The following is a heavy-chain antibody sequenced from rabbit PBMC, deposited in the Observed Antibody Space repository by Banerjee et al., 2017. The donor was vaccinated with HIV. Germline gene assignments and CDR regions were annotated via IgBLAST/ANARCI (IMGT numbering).Heavy chain of an antibody. V-gene: IGHV1S45*01. CDR3: ARDLGASGAYGIDL. CDR1: GFSFSSDAW. D-gene: IGHD6-1*01. CDR2: IPAGSSGNI. J-gene: IGHJ4*01. Sequence: QQQLVESGGGLVKPGASLTLTCKASGFSFSSDAWIYWVRQAPGKGLEWIACIPAGSSGNIGYANWAKGRFTISKTSSTTVTLQMTSLTAADTATYFCARDLGASGAYGIDLWGQGTLVTVS.